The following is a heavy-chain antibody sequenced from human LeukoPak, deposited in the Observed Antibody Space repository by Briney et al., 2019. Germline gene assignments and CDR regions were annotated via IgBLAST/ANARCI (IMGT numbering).Heavy chain of an antibody. V-gene: IGHV1-46*01. CDR3: ARDSSGWYLFDY. Sequence: GSVKVSCKASGYTFTSYYMHWVRQAPGQGLEWMGIIKPSGGSTSYEQKFQGRVTMTRDTSTSTVYMELSSLRSEDTAVYYCARDSSGWYLFDYWGQGTLVIVS. CDR2: IKPSGGST. D-gene: IGHD6-19*01. J-gene: IGHJ4*02. CDR1: GYTFTSYY.